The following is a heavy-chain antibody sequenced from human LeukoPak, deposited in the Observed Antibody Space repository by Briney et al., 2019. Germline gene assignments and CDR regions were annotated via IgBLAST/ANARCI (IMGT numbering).Heavy chain of an antibody. V-gene: IGHV1-8*01. CDR3: ARGPDYDFWSGQGVY. CDR2: MNPNSGNT. J-gene: IGHJ4*01. Sequence: ASVKVSCKASGYTFTSYDINLVRQATGQGLEWMGWMNPNSGNTGYAQKFQGRVTMTRNTSISTAYMELTSLRSDDTAVYFCARGPDYDFWSGQGVYWRHGTLVTVSP. CDR1: GYTFTSYD. D-gene: IGHD3-3*01.